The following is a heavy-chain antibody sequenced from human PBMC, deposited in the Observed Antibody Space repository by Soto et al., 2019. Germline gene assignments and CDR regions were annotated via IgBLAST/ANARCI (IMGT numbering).Heavy chain of an antibody. Sequence: PSETLSLTCTVSGGSITYGGYYWTWIRQQPGKGLEWIGRVYHNGDTDFNPSLKSRLTMPVDTSRNQFSLTVNSVTAADTAVYFCVRGASVFDYWGHRALVTVSS. CDR2: VYHNGDT. J-gene: IGHJ4*01. V-gene: IGHV4-31*03. CDR3: VRGASVFDY. CDR1: GGSITYGGYY.